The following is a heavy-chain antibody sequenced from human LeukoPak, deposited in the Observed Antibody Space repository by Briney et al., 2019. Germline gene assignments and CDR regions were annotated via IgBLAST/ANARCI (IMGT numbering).Heavy chain of an antibody. CDR2: INWNGGST. CDR3: ARNPGYGSRSYTDC. CDR1: GFTFDDYG. D-gene: IGHD3-10*01. J-gene: IGHJ1*01. Sequence: GGSRILSCAASGFTFDDYGMSWVRQAPGKGLEWVSGINWNGGSTGYADSVKGRFTISRDNAKNSLYLQMNSLRAEDTALYYCARNPGYGSRSYTDCWGQGTLVTVSS. V-gene: IGHV3-20*04.